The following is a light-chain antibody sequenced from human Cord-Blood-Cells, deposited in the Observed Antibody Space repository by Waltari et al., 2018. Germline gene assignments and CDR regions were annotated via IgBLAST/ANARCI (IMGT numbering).Light chain of an antibody. J-gene: IGLJ3*02. CDR2: DGS. V-gene: IGLV2-23*01. Sequence: QSALTQPASVSGSPGQSITITCTGTSSDVGSYNLVSWYQQHPGKAPKLMIYDGSKRPSGVSNRFSGSKSGNTASLTISGLQAEDEADYYCCSSAGSSTPWVFGGGIKLSVL. CDR3: CSSAGSSTPWV. CDR1: SSDVGSYNL.